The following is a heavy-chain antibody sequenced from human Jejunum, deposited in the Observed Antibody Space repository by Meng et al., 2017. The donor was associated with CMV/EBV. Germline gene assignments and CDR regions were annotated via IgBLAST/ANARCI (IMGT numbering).Heavy chain of an antibody. D-gene: IGHD2-2*01. J-gene: IGHJ4*02. Sequence: FSFSSYSMNWIRQAPGKGLERVSSISSTVGLTYYADSMKGRFTISRDNGRNSLYLQMDSLRAEDTAVYYCARDPDYSTNWYGGGDFWGQGALVTVSS. CDR2: ISSTVGLT. CDR3: ARDPDYSTNWYGGGDF. V-gene: IGHV3-21*06. CDR1: FSFSSYS.